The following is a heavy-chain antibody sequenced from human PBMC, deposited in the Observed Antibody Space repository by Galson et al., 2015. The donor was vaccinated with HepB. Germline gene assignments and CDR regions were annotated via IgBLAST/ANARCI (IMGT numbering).Heavy chain of an antibody. D-gene: IGHD6-19*01. J-gene: IGHJ4*02. CDR2: ISTGGGTT. CDR3: AKSPVAVAGVFDY. Sequence: SLRLSCAASGFTFSSYAMNWVRQAPGKGLEWVSAISTGGGTTYYADSVKGRFTISRDNSKNTLYLQMNSLRAEDTAVYYCAKSPVAVAGVFDYWGQGTLVTVSS. CDR1: GFTFSSYA. V-gene: IGHV3-23*01.